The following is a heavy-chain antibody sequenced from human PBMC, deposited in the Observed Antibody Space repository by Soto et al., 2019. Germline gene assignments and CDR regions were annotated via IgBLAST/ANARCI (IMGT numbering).Heavy chain of an antibody. Sequence: EVHLVESGGGLAKPGGSLRLSCAASGFTSSNYPMNWVRQAPGRGLGWVSSITSGSSYIYYADSLKGRFTISRDNAKNSLYLQMNSLRAEDTAVYYCGRNLRGAAAGTGYWGQGTLVTVSS. D-gene: IGHD6-13*01. V-gene: IGHV3-21*01. CDR1: GFTSSNYP. CDR3: GRNLRGAAAGTGY. J-gene: IGHJ4*02. CDR2: ITSGSSYI.